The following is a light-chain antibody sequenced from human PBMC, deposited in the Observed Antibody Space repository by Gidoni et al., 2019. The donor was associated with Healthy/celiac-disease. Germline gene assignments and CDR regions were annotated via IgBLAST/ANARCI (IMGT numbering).Light chain of an antibody. Sequence: QSALPQPASVSGSPGQSITISCTGTSSDVGGYNYVSWYQQHPGKAPKLMIYDVSNRPSGVSKRFSGSKSGNTASRTISGLQAEDEADYYCSSYTSSSTLDVVFGGGTKLTVL. CDR3: SSYTSSSTLDVV. J-gene: IGLJ2*01. CDR2: DVS. CDR1: SSDVGGYNY. V-gene: IGLV2-14*03.